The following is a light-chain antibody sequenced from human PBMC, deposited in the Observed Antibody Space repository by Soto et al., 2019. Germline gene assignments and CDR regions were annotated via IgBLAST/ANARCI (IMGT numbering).Light chain of an antibody. CDR3: QQSYGSPWT. Sequence: DIQMTQSPSSLSASVGDRVTITCRASQTISSYLNWYQQKPGKAPKLLIYATSSLQSGVPSRFSGSASGTDFTLTISSLQPEDFATYYCQQSYGSPWTFGQGTKVEIK. CDR1: QTISSY. V-gene: IGKV1-39*01. CDR2: ATS. J-gene: IGKJ1*01.